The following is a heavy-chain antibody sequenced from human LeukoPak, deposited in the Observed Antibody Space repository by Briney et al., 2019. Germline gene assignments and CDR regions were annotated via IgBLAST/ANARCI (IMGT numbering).Heavy chain of an antibody. CDR3: ARPNCSSTSCHLGIDY. CDR2: IYHSGNT. J-gene: IGHJ4*02. Sequence: SETLSLTCAVSGYSISSGYYWGWIRQPPGKGLEWIGSIYHSGNTYYNPSLKSRVTISVDTSKNQFSLKLSSVTAADTAVYYCARPNCSSTSCHLGIDYWGQGTLVTVSS. D-gene: IGHD2-2*01. V-gene: IGHV4-38-2*01. CDR1: GYSISSGYY.